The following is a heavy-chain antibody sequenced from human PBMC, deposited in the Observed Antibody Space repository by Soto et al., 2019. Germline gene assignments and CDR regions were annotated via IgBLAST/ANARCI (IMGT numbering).Heavy chain of an antibody. V-gene: IGHV3-30-3*01. CDR2: ISYDGSNK. D-gene: IGHD6-19*01. CDR3: AGDGRQWLVWGAFDI. CDR1: GFTFSSYA. J-gene: IGHJ3*02. Sequence: GGSLRLSCAASGFTFSSYAMHWVRQAPGKGLEWVAVISYDGSNKYYADSVKGRFTISRDNSKNTLYLQMNSLRAEDTAVYYCAGDGRQWLVWGAFDIWGQGTMVTVSS.